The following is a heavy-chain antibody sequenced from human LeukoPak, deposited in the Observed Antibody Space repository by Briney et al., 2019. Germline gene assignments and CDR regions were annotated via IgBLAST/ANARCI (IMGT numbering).Heavy chain of an antibody. J-gene: IGHJ4*02. CDR2: IYHSGST. D-gene: IGHD1-26*01. V-gene: IGHV4-38-2*02. CDR1: GYSISSGYY. CDR3: ARSEELPNFDY. Sequence: PSETLSLTCTVSGYSISSGYYWGWIRQPPGKGLEWIGYIYHSGSTYYNPSLKSRVTLSVDTSKNQFFLKLSSVTAADTAVYYCARSEELPNFDYWGQGTLVTVSS.